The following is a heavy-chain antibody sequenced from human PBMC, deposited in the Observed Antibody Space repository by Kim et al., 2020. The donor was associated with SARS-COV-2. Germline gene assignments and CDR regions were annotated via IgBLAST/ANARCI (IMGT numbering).Heavy chain of an antibody. V-gene: IGHV3-43*01. CDR2: ISWDGGST. D-gene: IGHD3-10*01. J-gene: IGHJ5*02. CDR1: GFTFDDYT. CDR3: AKDKNYYGSGDANWFDP. Sequence: GGSLRLSCAASGFTFDDYTMHWVRQAPGKGLEWVSLISWDGGSTYYADSVKGRFTISRDNSKNSLYLQMNSLRTEDTALYYCAKDKNYYGSGDANWFDPWGQGTLVTVSS.